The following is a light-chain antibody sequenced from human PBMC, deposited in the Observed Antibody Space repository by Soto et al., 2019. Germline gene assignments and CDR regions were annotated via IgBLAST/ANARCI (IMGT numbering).Light chain of an antibody. CDR3: QQYATSPPMYT. V-gene: IGKV3-20*01. CDR2: GAS. CDR1: QSVTSGY. J-gene: IGKJ2*01. Sequence: EIVLTQSPGTLSLSPGERATLSCRASQSVTSGYLGWYQQKPGQAPRLLIYGASSRATGISDRFSGSGSGTDFTLTISRLEPEDFAVYYCQQYATSPPMYTLGQGTKLEIK.